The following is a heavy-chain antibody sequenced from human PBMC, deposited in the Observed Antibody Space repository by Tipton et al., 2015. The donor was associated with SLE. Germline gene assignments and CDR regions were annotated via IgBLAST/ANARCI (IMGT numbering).Heavy chain of an antibody. J-gene: IGHJ4*02. V-gene: IGHV4-39*07. Sequence: GLVKPSETLSLTCTVSGFSISSSGYYWGWIRQPPGKGLEWIGSIYYSGSTYYNPSLKSRVTISVDTSKNQFSLKLSSVTATDTAVYYCARLSDFLGGFWGQGTLVTVSS. CDR3: ARLSDFLGGF. CDR2: IYYSGST. D-gene: IGHD2-21*02. CDR1: GFSISSSGYY.